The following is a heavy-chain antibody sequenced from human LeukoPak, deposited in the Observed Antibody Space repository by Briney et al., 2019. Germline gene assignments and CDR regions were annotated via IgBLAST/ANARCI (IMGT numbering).Heavy chain of an antibody. Sequence: SETLSLTCAVYGGSFSSYYWSWLRQPPGKGLEWIAYIFYNGNTKYNPSLKSRVTISVDTSKTQFSLKVTSVTAADTAVYYCARAPRDRGYCGATSCFEYMDVWGRGTTVTISS. CDR1: GGSFSSYY. V-gene: IGHV4-59*01. J-gene: IGHJ6*03. CDR3: ARAPRDRGYCGATSCFEYMDV. CDR2: IFYNGNT. D-gene: IGHD2-2*01.